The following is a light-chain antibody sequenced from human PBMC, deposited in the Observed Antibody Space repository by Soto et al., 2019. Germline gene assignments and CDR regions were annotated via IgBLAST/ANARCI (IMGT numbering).Light chain of an antibody. Sequence: EIVLTQSRGTLSLSPGERATLSCRASQSVSSSYLAWYQQTPGQAPRLLIYGTSNRATGIPDRFSGSGSGTDFTLTISRLEPEDFAVYYCQQYGNSRWTFGQGTKVEIK. J-gene: IGKJ1*01. CDR1: QSVSSSY. CDR3: QQYGNSRWT. CDR2: GTS. V-gene: IGKV3-20*01.